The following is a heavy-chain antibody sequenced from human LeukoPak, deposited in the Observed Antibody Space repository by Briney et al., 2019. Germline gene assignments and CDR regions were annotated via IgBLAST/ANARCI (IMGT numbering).Heavy chain of an antibody. CDR3: AKFVNVLRYFDWLIDY. D-gene: IGHD3-9*01. Sequence: PGGSLRLSCAASGFTFSSYAMSWVRQAPGKGLEWVSAISGSGGSTYYADSVKGRFTISRDNSKNTLYLQMNSLRAEDTAVYYCAKFVNVLRYFDWLIDYWGQGTLVTVSS. V-gene: IGHV3-23*01. J-gene: IGHJ4*02. CDR1: GFTFSSYA. CDR2: ISGSGGST.